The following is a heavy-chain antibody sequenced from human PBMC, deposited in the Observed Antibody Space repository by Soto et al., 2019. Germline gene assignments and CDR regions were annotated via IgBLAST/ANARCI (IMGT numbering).Heavy chain of an antibody. J-gene: IGHJ4*02. CDR2: ISTGGST. V-gene: IGHV3-23*01. CDR3: AKAITGTTPFDY. CDR1: GFTFSNYV. D-gene: IGHD1-20*01. Sequence: EVQLLESGGDLVQPGGSLRLSCAASGFTFSNYVVSWVRQAPGKGLEWVSSISTGGSTYYADSVKDRFTVSRDNSKNTLYLQMNSLRPVDTAVDYCAKAITGTTPFDYGGQGTLVTVSS.